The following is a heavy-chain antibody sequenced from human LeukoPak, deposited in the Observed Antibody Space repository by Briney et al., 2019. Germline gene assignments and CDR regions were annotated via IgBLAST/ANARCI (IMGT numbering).Heavy chain of an antibody. D-gene: IGHD4-11*01. CDR3: ARENFYYSFDY. Sequence: ASVKVSCKASGYTFTGYYIHWVRQAPGQGLEWMGRINPNSGGTNYAQKFQGRVTMTRDMSISTAYMELSRLRSDDTAVYYCARENFYYSFDYWGQGTLVTVSS. J-gene: IGHJ4*02. V-gene: IGHV1-2*06. CDR2: INPNSGGT. CDR1: GYTFTGYY.